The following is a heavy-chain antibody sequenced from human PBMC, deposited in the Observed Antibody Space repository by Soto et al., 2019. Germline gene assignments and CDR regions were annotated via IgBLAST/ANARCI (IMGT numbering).Heavy chain of an antibody. CDR3: ARDTSDYDSNWFDP. J-gene: IGHJ5*02. D-gene: IGHD5-12*01. CDR2: IVVGSGNT. Sequence: VKVSCKASGFTFTSSAVQWVRQARGQRLEWIGWIVVGSGNTNYAQKFQERVTITRDMSTSTAYMELSSLRSEDTAIYYCARDTSDYDSNWFDPWGQGTQVTVSS. CDR1: GFTFTSSA. V-gene: IGHV1-58*01.